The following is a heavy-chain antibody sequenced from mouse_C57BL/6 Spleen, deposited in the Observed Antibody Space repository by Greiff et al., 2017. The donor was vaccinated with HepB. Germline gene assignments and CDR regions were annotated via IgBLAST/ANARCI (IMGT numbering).Heavy chain of an antibody. CDR1: GYAFSSSW. D-gene: IGHD2-4*01. Sequence: VKLMESGPELVKPGASVKISCKASGYAFSSSWMNWVKQRPGKGLEWIGRIYPGDGDTNYNGKFKGKATLTADKSSSTAYMQLSSLTSEDSAVYFCARWDYDGDFDYWGQGTTLTVSS. CDR2: IYPGDGDT. J-gene: IGHJ2*01. V-gene: IGHV1-82*01. CDR3: ARWDYDGDFDY.